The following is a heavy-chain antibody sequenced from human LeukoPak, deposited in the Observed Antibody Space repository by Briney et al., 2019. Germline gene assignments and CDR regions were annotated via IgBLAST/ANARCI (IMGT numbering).Heavy chain of an antibody. J-gene: IGHJ4*02. Sequence: GASVKVSCKASGGTFSSYAISWVRQAPGQGLEWMGRIIPILGIANYAQKFQGRVTITADKSTSTAYMELSSLRSEDTAVYYCAGGQQWLASYFDYWGQGTLVTVSS. CDR1: GGTFSSYA. CDR3: AGGQQWLASYFDY. CDR2: IIPILGIA. V-gene: IGHV1-69*04. D-gene: IGHD6-19*01.